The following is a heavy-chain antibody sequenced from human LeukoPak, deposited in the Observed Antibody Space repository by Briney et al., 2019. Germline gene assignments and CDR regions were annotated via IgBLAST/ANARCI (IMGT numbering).Heavy chain of an antibody. Sequence: GESLKISCKGSGYSFTSYWIGWVRQMPGKGLEWMGIIYPGDSDTRYSPSFQGQVTISADKSISTAYLQWSSLKASDTAMFYCARSPKNVAYNSGLDYFDFWAREPWSPSPQ. D-gene: IGHD5-12*01. CDR3: ARSPKNVAYNSGLDYFDF. V-gene: IGHV5-51*01. J-gene: IGHJ4*02. CDR2: IYPGDSDT. CDR1: GYSFTSYW.